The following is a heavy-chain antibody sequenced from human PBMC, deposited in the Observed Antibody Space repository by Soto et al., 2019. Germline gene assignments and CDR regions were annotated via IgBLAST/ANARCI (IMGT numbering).Heavy chain of an antibody. CDR3: ARKVPEYSSSWYPNIYYYYYGMDV. V-gene: IGHV3-21*01. D-gene: IGHD6-13*01. J-gene: IGHJ6*02. CDR1: GFTFSSYS. Sequence: GGSLRLSCAASGFTFSSYSMNWVRQAPGKGLEWVSSISSSSSYIYYADSVKGRFTISRDNAKNSLYLQMNSLRAEDTAVYYCARKVPEYSSSWYPNIYYYYYGMDVWGQGTTVTVSS. CDR2: ISSSSSYI.